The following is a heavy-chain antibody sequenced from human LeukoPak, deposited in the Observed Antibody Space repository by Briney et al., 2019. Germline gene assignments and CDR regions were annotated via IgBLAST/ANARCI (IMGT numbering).Heavy chain of an antibody. V-gene: IGHV4-34*01. CDR2: INHSGST. CDR1: GVSFSGYY. J-gene: IGHJ6*04. CDR3: ARGLLQKAAGIGQQYYYYGWDV. Sequence: SETLSLTCAVYGVSFSGYYWSWIRQPPGKGLEWIGEINHSGSTIYNPSLKSRVTISVDTSKNQFSLKLSYVIAADTAVYFCARGLLQKAAGIGQQYYYYGWDVWGKGTTVTVSS. D-gene: IGHD6-13*01.